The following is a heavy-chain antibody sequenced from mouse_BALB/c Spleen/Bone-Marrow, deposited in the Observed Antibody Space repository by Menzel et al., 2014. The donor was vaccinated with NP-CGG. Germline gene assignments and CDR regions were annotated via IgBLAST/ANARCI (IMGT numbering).Heavy chain of an antibody. J-gene: IGHJ2*01. CDR1: GYTSTSYT. D-gene: IGHD1-2*01. Sequence: QVQLQQSGAELARPGASVKMSCKASGYTSTSYTMHWVKQRPGQGLEWIGYINPSSGYTNYNQKFKDKATWIADKSSSTAYMQLRSLTSEDSAVYYCARFITTATEYFDYWGQGTTHTVSS. V-gene: IGHV1-4*01. CDR3: ARFITTATEYFDY. CDR2: INPSSGYT.